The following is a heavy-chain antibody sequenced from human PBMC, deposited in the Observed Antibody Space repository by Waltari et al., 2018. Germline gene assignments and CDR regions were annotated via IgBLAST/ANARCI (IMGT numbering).Heavy chain of an antibody. CDR1: GGSISSYY. D-gene: IGHD3-3*01. CDR3: ARAPYYDFWSGYPGDFDY. J-gene: IGHJ4*02. CDR2: IYYSGST. Sequence: QVQLQESGPGLVKPSETLSLTCTVSGGSISSYYWSWLRQTPGQGLEWIGYIYYSGSTNYNPSLKSRVTISVDTSKNQFSLKLSSVTAADTAVYYCARAPYYDFWSGYPGDFDYWGQGTLVTVSS. V-gene: IGHV4-59*01.